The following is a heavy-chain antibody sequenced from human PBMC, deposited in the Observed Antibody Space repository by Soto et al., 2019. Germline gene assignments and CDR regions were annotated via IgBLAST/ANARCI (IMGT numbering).Heavy chain of an antibody. CDR2: ISYDGSNK. CDR1: GFTFSSYG. CDR3: AKGSPAMTYFDY. D-gene: IGHD5-18*01. V-gene: IGHV3-30*18. J-gene: IGHJ4*02. Sequence: QVQLVESGGGVVQHGRSLSLSCAASGFTFSSYGMHWVRQAPGKGLAWVAVISYDGSNKYYADSVKGGFTISRDNSKNTLYLQMNSLRAADTAVYYCAKGSPAMTYFDYWGPGALVSVSS.